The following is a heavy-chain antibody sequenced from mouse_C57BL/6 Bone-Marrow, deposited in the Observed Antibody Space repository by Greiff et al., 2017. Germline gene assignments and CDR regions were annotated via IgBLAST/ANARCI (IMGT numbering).Heavy chain of an antibody. CDR1: GYTFTSYG. CDR3: ARTDYGRAWFAY. Sequence: QVQLQQSGAELARPGASVKLSCKASGYTFTSYGLSWVKQRTGQGLEWIGEIYPRSGNTYYNEKFKGKATLTADKSSSTAYMELRSLTSEDSAVYFCARTDYGRAWFAYWGQGTLVTVSA. J-gene: IGHJ3*01. D-gene: IGHD1-1*01. V-gene: IGHV1-81*01. CDR2: IYPRSGNT.